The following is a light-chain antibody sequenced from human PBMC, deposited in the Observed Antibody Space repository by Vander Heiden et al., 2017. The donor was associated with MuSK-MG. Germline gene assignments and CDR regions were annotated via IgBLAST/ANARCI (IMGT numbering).Light chain of an antibody. CDR3: SSYTNRNFHVV. CDR2: DVS. Sequence: QSALIQPACVSASPAPSITISCTGISSDVGGYNYVSWYQQHPGKAPQLMIYDVSNRPSGVSDRFSGSKSGNTASLTISGLQAEDEANYYCSSYTNRNFHVVFGGGTKLTVL. CDR1: SSDVGGYNY. V-gene: IGLV2-14*03. J-gene: IGLJ2*01.